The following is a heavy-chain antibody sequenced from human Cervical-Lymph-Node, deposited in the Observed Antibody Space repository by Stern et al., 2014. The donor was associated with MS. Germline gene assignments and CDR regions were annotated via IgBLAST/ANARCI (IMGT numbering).Heavy chain of an antibody. V-gene: IGHV3-30*18. CDR2: ISYDGSNT. Sequence: VQLVESGGGVVQPGRSLRLSCAASGFTFSSYGMHWVRQAPGKGLEWVAVISYDGSNTYYADSVQGRFTISRDNSKNTLYLQMNSLRAEDTAVYYCAKGHWIDGSYGLLGYWGQGTLVTVSS. CDR1: GFTFSSYG. J-gene: IGHJ4*02. D-gene: IGHD1-26*01. CDR3: AKGHWIDGSYGLLGY.